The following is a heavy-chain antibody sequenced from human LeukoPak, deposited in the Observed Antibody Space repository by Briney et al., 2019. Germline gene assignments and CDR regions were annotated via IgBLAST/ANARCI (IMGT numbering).Heavy chain of an antibody. CDR1: GFTFSTYA. CDR3: ARDSFYSDGSDYYSWFDP. J-gene: IGHJ5*02. V-gene: IGHV3-23*01. CDR2: ISDSVGSA. Sequence: PGGSLRLSCAASGFTFSTYAMSWVRQAPGTGLEWVSSISDSVGSADYADSVKGRFTISRDNSKNTLYLQMSSLRAEETAVYYCARDSFYSDGSDYYSWFDPWGQGTLVPVSS. D-gene: IGHD3-22*01.